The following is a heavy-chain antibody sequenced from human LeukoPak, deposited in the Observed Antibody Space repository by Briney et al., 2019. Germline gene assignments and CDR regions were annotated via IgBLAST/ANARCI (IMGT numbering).Heavy chain of an antibody. CDR2: ISSSGSTI. CDR3: AVATIKDYFDY. D-gene: IGHD5-24*01. Sequence: GGSLRLSCAASGSTFGSYEMNWVRQAPGKGLEWVSYISSSGSTIYYADSVKGRFTISRDNAKNSLYLQMNSLRAEDTAVYYCAVATIKDYFDYWGQGTLVTVSS. CDR1: GSTFGSYE. J-gene: IGHJ4*02. V-gene: IGHV3-48*03.